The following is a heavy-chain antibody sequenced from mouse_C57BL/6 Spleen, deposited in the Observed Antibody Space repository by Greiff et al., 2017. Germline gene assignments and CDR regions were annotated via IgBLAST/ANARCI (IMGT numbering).Heavy chain of an antibody. CDR3: ARIYYDYDERYFDV. V-gene: IGHV1-26*01. Sequence: VQLQQSGPELVKPGASVKISCKASGYTFTDYYMNWVKQSHGKSLEWIGDINPNNGGTSYNQKFKGKATLTVDKSSSTAYMELRSLTSEDSAVYYCARIYYDYDERYFDVWGTGTTVTVSS. CDR1: GYTFTDYY. J-gene: IGHJ1*03. CDR2: INPNNGGT. D-gene: IGHD2-4*01.